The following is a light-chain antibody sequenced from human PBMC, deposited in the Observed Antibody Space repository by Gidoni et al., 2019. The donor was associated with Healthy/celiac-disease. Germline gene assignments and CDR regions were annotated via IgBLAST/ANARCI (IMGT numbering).Light chain of an antibody. CDR1: QGISSY. CDR3: QQYYSYPFT. Sequence: AIRMTQSPSSFSASPGDRVTITCRASQGISSYLAWYQQKPGKAPKLLIYAASTLQSGVPSRCSGSGSGTDFTLTISCLQSEDFATYYCQQYYSYPFTFGPGTKVDIK. CDR2: AAS. J-gene: IGKJ3*01. V-gene: IGKV1-8*01.